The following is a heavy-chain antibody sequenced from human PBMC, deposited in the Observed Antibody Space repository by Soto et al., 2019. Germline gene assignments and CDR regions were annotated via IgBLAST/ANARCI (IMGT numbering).Heavy chain of an antibody. V-gene: IGHV3-30*18. CDR3: AKERVGGWYEEDYYYYYGMDV. CDR1: GFTFSSYG. D-gene: IGHD6-19*01. CDR2: ISYDGSNK. Sequence: GGSLRLSCAASGFTFSSYGMHWVRQAPGKGLEWVAVISYDGSNKYYADSVKGRFTISRDNSKNTLYLQMNSLRAEDTAVYYCAKERVGGWYEEDYYYYYGMDVWGQGSTVTVSS. J-gene: IGHJ6*02.